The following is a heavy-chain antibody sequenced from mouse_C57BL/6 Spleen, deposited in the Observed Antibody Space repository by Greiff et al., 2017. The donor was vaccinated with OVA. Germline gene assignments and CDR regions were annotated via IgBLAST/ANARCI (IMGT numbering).Heavy chain of an antibody. D-gene: IGHD2-1*01. Sequence: VQGVESGAELVRPGTSVKVSCKASGYAFTNYLIEWVKQRPGQGLEWIGVINPGSGGTNYNEKFKGKATLTADKSSSTAYMQLSSLTSEDSAVYFCARFRGNYVFDYWGQGTTLTVSS. CDR2: INPGSGGT. CDR3: ARFRGNYVFDY. J-gene: IGHJ2*01. V-gene: IGHV1-54*01. CDR1: GYAFTNYL.